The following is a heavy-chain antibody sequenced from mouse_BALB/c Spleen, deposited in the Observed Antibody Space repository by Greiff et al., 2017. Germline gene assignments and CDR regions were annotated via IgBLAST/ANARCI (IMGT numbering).Heavy chain of an antibody. Sequence: VQLKESGPELVKPGASVKISCKASGYSFTGYFMNWVKQSPGKSLEWIGRINPYNGDTFYNQKFKGKATLTVDKSSSTAHMELLSLTSEDSADYYCGKSILYEACSMDYWGQGTSVTVSS. CDR1: GYSFTGYF. J-gene: IGHJ4*01. D-gene: IGHD6-5*01. V-gene: IGHV1-37*01. CDR2: INPYNGDT. CDR3: GKSILYEACSMDY.